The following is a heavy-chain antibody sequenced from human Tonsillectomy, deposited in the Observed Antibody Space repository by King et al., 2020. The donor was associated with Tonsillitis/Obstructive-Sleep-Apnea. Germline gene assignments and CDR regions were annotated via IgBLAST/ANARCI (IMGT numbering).Heavy chain of an antibody. CDR2: INNSGST. CDR1: GGSISTYY. D-gene: IGHD6-13*01. Sequence: VQLQESGPGLVKPSETLSLTCTVSGGSISTYYWSWIRQPPGKGLEWIGYINNSGSTNYNPSLKSRVTISVDTSKNQFSLKLSSVTAADTAVYFCARNLGIVTAGRDYGLDVWGQGTTVTVS. V-gene: IGHV4-59*01. J-gene: IGHJ6*02. CDR3: ARNLGIVTAGRDYGLDV.